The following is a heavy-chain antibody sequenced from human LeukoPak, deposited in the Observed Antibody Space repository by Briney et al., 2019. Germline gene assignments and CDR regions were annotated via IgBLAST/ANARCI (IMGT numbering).Heavy chain of an antibody. CDR1: GFTFSNYG. J-gene: IGHJ4*02. Sequence: GGSLRLSCAASGFTFSNYGMHWVRQAPGKGLEWGAVIWYDGNNKYYADSVKGRFTISRDNSKNTLYLQMNSLRAEDTAVYYCARDRWSSTSYNDYWGQGTLVTVSS. CDR3: ARDRWSSTSYNDY. V-gene: IGHV3-33*01. CDR2: IWYDGNNK. D-gene: IGHD2-2*01.